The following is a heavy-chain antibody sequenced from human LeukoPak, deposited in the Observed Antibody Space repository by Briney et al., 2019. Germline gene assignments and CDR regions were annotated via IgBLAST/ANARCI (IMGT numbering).Heavy chain of an antibody. D-gene: IGHD3-3*01. CDR3: ARDLARGRSGLDY. Sequence: SETLSLTCTVSGGSVSSYYWNWVRQPPGKGLEWIGSIYYSGSSNYNPSLKSRVTISVDTSKNQFSLQLSSVTAADTAMYYCARDLARGRSGLDYWGQGTLVTVSS. CDR2: IYYSGSS. CDR1: GGSVSSYY. J-gene: IGHJ4*02. V-gene: IGHV4-59*02.